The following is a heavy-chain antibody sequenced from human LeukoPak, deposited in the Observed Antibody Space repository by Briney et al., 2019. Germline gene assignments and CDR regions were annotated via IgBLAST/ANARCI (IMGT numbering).Heavy chain of an antibody. J-gene: IGHJ5*02. CDR1: GGSISSGSYY. CDR2: IYTSGST. D-gene: IGHD6-13*01. V-gene: IGHV4-61*02. Sequence: PSQTLSLTCTVSGGSISSGSYYWSWIRQPAGKGLEWIGRIYTSGSTNYNPSLKSRDTISVHTSKNQFSLKLSSVTAADTAVYYCARGIAAAGTWWFDPWGQGTLVTVSS. CDR3: ARGIAAAGTWWFDP.